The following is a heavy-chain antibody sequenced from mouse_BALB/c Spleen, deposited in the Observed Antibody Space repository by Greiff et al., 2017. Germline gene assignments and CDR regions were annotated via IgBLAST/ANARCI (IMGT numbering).Heavy chain of an antibody. Sequence: EVQLVESGGGLVKPGGSLKLSCAASGFTFSSYAMSWVRQTPEKRLEWVATISSGGSYTYYPDSVKGRFTISRDNAKNTLYLQMSSLRSEDTAMYYCARQGRITTVVEDYWGQGTTLTVSS. CDR1: GFTFSSYA. CDR2: ISSGGSYT. V-gene: IGHV5-9-3*01. D-gene: IGHD1-1*01. J-gene: IGHJ2*01. CDR3: ARQGRITTVVEDY.